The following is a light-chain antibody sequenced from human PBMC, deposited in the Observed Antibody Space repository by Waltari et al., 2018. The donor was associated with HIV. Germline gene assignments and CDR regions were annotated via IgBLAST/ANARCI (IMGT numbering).Light chain of an antibody. V-gene: IGKV3-15*01. Sequence: LMTPSPATPSVSTGERDTLSCRASQSVNSNLAWYQQKPGQTPRLLIYGTSTRATDIPARFSGSGSGTEFTLTISSLQSEDFAVYYCHHYNNWRETFGQGTKVEIK. CDR3: HHYNNWRET. CDR2: GTS. J-gene: IGKJ1*01. CDR1: QSVNSN.